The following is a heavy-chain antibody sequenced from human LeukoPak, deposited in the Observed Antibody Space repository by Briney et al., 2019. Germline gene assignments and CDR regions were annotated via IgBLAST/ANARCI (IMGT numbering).Heavy chain of an antibody. J-gene: IGHJ3*02. CDR1: GFTFTTYS. CDR2: ISSSSSTI. CDR3: AGGYYGSYAFDI. V-gene: IGHV3-48*02. D-gene: IGHD3-10*01. Sequence: PGGSLRLSCAASGFTFTTYSMNWVRQAPGKGLEWVSYISSSSSTIYHADSLKGRFTISRDNAKNSLYLQMNSLRDEDTAVYYCAGGYYGSYAFDIWGQGTMVTVSS.